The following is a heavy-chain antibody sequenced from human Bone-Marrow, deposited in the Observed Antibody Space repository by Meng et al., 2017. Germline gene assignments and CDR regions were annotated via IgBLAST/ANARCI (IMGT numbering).Heavy chain of an antibody. CDR3: ASFDHIPRRNYFDY. Sequence: QVQLQESGPGLVEPSQTLSLTCTVSGGSMSSGNYYWSWIRQPPGKGLEWIGYIHHSGSAYYNPSLKSRVSISVDTSKNQFSLNLNSMTAADTAEYYCASFDHIPRRNYFDYWGQGTLVTVSS. J-gene: IGHJ4*02. CDR2: IHHSGSA. CDR1: GGSMSSGNYY. D-gene: IGHD2-21*01. V-gene: IGHV4-30-4*01.